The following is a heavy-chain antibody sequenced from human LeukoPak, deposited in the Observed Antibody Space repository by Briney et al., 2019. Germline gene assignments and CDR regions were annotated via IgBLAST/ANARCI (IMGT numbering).Heavy chain of an antibody. Sequence: ASVKVSCKASGGTFSSYAISWVRQAPGQGLEWMGVIIPIFGTANYAQKCQGRVTITTDESTSTAYMELSSLRSEDTAVYYCARSYYNRPYYFDYWGQGTLVTVSS. V-gene: IGHV1-69*05. J-gene: IGHJ4*02. CDR3: ARSYYNRPYYFDY. CDR2: IIPIFGTA. CDR1: GGTFSSYA. D-gene: IGHD3-10*01.